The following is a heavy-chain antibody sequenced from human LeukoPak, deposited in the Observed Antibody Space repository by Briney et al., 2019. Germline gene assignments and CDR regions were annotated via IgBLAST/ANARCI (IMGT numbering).Heavy chain of an antibody. D-gene: IGHD6-13*01. CDR2: ISYDGSNK. J-gene: IGHJ4*02. V-gene: IGHV3-30*03. CDR1: GFTFSSYA. Sequence: PGGSLRLSCAASGFTFSSYAMSWVRQAPGKGLEWVAVISYDGSNKYYADSVKGRFTISRDNSKNTLYLQMNSLRAEDTAVYYCVVYSSSWYNGFDYWGQGTLVTVSS. CDR3: VVYSSSWYNGFDY.